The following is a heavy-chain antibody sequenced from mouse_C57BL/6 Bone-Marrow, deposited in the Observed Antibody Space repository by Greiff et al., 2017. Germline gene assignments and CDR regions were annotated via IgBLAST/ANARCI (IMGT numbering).Heavy chain of an antibody. CDR3: TPDDY. V-gene: IGHV14-4*01. CDR2: IDPENGDT. Sequence: EVQLQESGAELVRPGASVKLSCTASGFNIKDDYMPWVKQRPEQGLEWIGWIDPENGDTEYASKFQGKATITADTASNTDYLQLSSLTAEDTAVYYWTPDDYWGQGTTLTVSA. J-gene: IGHJ2*01. CDR1: GFNIKDDY.